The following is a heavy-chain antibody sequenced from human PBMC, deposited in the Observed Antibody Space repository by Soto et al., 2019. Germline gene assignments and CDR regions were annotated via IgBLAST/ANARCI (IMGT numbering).Heavy chain of an antibody. V-gene: IGHV3-74*01. CDR3: ARDALIGTTDYGLDV. J-gene: IGHJ6*02. CDR1: GFTFSTYW. CDR2: INNDGSNT. D-gene: IGHD1-7*01. Sequence: EVQLVESGGGLVQPGGSLRLSCAASGFTFSTYWMHWVRQPPGKGLVWVSRINNDGSNTAYADSVKGRFTISRDNAQSTLYLQMNSLRADDTAVYYCARDALIGTTDYGLDVWGQGTTVSVSS.